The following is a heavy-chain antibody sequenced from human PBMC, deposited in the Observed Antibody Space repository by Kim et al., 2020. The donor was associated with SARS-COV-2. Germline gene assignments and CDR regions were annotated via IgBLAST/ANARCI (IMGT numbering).Heavy chain of an antibody. D-gene: IGHD3-22*01. CDR2: IYYSGST. CDR1: GGSISSGGYY. V-gene: IGHV4-31*03. Sequence: SETLSLTCTVSGGSISSGGYYWSWIRQHPGKGLEWTGYIYYSGSTYYNPFLKSRVTIAVDTSKNQFSLKLSSVTAADTTVYCCARATSDVSSRDYLCYYYYVIDVWCRGTTVSVS. J-gene: IGHJ6*02. CDR3: ARATSDVSSRDYLCYYYYVIDV.